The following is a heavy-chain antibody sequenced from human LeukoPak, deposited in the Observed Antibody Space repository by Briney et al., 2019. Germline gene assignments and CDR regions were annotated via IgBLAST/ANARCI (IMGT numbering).Heavy chain of an antibody. J-gene: IGHJ4*02. CDR3: AREVAYCGGDCLAYYFDY. D-gene: IGHD2-21*02. CDR2: INPNSGGT. CDR1: GYTFTGYY. Sequence: ASVKVSCKASGYTFTGYYMHWVRQAPGQGLEWMGRINPNSGGTNYAQKFQGRVTMTRDTSISTAYMELSRPRSDDTAVYYCAREVAYCGGDCLAYYFDYWGQGTLVTVSS. V-gene: IGHV1-2*06.